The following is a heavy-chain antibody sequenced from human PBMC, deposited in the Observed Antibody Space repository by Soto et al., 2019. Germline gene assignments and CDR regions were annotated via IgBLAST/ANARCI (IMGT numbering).Heavy chain of an antibody. V-gene: IGHV3-33*01. CDR2: TRHDGSNT. CDR1: GFTFSGYG. Sequence: LRLSCAASGFTFSGYGTHWVRQAPGKGLEWVAITRHDGSNTYYADSVRGRFTISRDNSKKTLYLQMDSLRAEDTAVYYCARDGVGATTFFGYFDYWGQGTLFTVSS. CDR3: ARDGVGATTFFGYFDY. D-gene: IGHD1-26*01. J-gene: IGHJ4*02.